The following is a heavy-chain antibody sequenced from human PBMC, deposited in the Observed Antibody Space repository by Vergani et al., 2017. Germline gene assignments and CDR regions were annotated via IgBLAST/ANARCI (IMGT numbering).Heavy chain of an antibody. V-gene: IGHV4-38-2*01. CDR1: GYSITSGYY. J-gene: IGHJ5*02. CDR3: VSTVALLFGDTKDGGWFDP. CDR2: IYHTGSA. Sequence: QVQLLESGPGLLKPSETLSLTCSVSGYSITSGYYWGWIRPPPGRGLEWIGSIYHTGSAYYNPSLKSRVTVSVDTSMNQFSLQLNSVTAADTAVYYCVSTVALLFGDTKDGGWFDPWGQGTLVTVTS. D-gene: IGHD3-10*02.